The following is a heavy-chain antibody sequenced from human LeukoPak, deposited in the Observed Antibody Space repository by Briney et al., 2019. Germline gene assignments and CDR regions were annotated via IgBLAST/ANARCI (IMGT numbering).Heavy chain of an antibody. J-gene: IGHJ5*02. CDR3: ARDVVDSSGWYYRWFDP. Sequence: PGGSLRLSSVASGFPFISNYMSWVRQAPGKGLEWVSVIYTSGSTHYADSVKGRFTISRDNSKNTLFLQMNSLRVEDTAVYYCARDVVDSSGWYYRWFDPWGQGTLVTVSS. V-gene: IGHV3-53*01. CDR1: GFPFISNY. CDR2: IYTSGST. D-gene: IGHD6-19*01.